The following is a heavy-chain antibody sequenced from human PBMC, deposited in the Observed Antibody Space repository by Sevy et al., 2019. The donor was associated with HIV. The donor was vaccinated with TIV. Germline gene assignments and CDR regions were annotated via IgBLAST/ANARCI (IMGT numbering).Heavy chain of an antibody. CDR1: GYTFTSYG. V-gene: IGHV1-18*01. J-gene: IGHJ6*02. Sequence: AAVKVSCKASGYTFTSYGISWVGQAPGQGLEWMGWISAYNGNTNYPQKLQGRVTMTTDTSTSTAYMELRSLRSDDTAVHYCARGSSGVVCDDYYYGMDVWGQGTSVTVSS. D-gene: IGHD6-19*01. CDR3: ARGSSGVVCDDYYYGMDV. CDR2: ISAYNGNT.